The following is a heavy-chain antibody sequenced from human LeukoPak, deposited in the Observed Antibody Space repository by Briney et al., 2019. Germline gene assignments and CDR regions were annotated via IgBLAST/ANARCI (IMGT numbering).Heavy chain of an antibody. CDR2: TYYRSKWYS. V-gene: IGHV6-1*01. J-gene: IGHJ4*02. CDR3: ARDATVITWGYFDY. Sequence: QSGPGLVKPSHTLSLTCAISGDSVSSNSAAWHWIRQSPSRGLEWLGRTYYRSKWYSDYAVSVKSRITLNADTSKNQFSLQLNSVTPEDTAVYYCARDATVITWGYFDYWGQGALVTVSS. CDR1: GDSVSSNSAA. D-gene: IGHD4-23*01.